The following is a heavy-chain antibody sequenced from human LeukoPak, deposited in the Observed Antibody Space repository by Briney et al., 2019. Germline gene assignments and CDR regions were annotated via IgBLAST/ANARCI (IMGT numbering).Heavy chain of an antibody. CDR1: GGSIISYY. CDR2: IYYNGST. D-gene: IGHD1-26*01. V-gene: IGHV4-59*01. Sequence: KPSETLSLTCTVSGGSIISYYWSWIRQPPGRGLEWIGYIYYNGSTNYNPSLKSRVTISVDTSRNQFSLKLSSVTAADTAVYYCARGALIVGATSFDYWGQGTLVTVSS. CDR3: ARGALIVGATSFDY. J-gene: IGHJ4*02.